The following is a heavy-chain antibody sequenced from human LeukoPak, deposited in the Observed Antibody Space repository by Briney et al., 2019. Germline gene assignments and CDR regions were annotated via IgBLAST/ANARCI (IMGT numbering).Heavy chain of an antibody. J-gene: IGHJ3*02. CDR2: IIPILGIA. D-gene: IGHD6-13*01. CDR3: ARDRAAAGTDAFDI. Sequence: SVKVSCKASGGTFSSYAISWVRQAPGQGLEWMGRIIPILGIANYAQKSQGRVTITADKSTSTAYMELSSLRSEDTAVYYCARDRAAAGTDAFDIWGQGTMVTVSS. V-gene: IGHV1-69*04. CDR1: GGTFSSYA.